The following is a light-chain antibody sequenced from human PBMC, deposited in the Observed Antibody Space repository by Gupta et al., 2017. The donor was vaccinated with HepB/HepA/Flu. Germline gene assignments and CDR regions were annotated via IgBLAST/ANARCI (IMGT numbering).Light chain of an antibody. CDR2: RVS. J-gene: IGKJ1*01. Sequence: DVEMTQSPLSLPVTLGQTASISCRASQSLVFCNGNTYLNWFQQRPGQSPRRLIYRVSNRDSGVPYRFSGSGSGTDFTLTISRLQPEDFGSYYCMQGTSTTQTFGQGTKVEIK. CDR1: QSLVFCNGNTY. CDR3: MQGTSTTQT. V-gene: IGKV2-30*01.